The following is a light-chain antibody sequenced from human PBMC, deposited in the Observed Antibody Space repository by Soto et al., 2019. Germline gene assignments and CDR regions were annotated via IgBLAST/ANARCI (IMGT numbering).Light chain of an antibody. V-gene: IGKV3-20*01. Sequence: EIVLTQSPATLSLSPGEKATLSCRASETLSNDFAWYQLKPGQAPRLLIYAASKRATGIPARFSGSGSGTDFTLTISRLEPEDFAVYYCQQYGSSPTFGEGTRLEI. J-gene: IGKJ5*01. CDR1: ETLSND. CDR2: AAS. CDR3: QQYGSSPT.